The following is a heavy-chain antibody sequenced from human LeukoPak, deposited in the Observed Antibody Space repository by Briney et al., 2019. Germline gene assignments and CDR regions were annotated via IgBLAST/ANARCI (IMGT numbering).Heavy chain of an antibody. D-gene: IGHD3-22*01. CDR1: GSPFTSYW. CDR3: ARTAEASSGYSY. CDR2: VYPGDSDT. V-gene: IGHV5-51*01. Sequence: GESLKISCKGSGSPFTSYWIGWVRQMPGKGLEWMGMVYPGDSDTRYSPSFQGQVTISADKSINTAYVQWSSLKASDTAMYYCARTAEASSGYSYWGQGTLVTVSS. J-gene: IGHJ4*02.